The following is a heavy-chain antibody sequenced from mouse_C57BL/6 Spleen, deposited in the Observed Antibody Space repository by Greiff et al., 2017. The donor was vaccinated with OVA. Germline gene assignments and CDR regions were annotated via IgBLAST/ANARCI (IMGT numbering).Heavy chain of an antibody. V-gene: IGHV1-15*01. J-gene: IGHJ3*01. CDR1: GYTFTDYE. Sequence: QFQLQQSGAELVRPGASVTLSCKASGYTFTDYEMHWVKQTPVHGLEWIGAIDPETGGTAYNQKFKGKAILTADKSSSTAYMELRSLTSEDSAVYYCTRSGGSSWFAYWGQGTLVTVSA. CDR3: TRSGGSSWFAY. CDR2: IDPETGGT. D-gene: IGHD3-2*02.